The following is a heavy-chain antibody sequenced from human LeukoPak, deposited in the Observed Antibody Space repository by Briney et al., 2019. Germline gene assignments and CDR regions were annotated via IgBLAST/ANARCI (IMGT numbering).Heavy chain of an antibody. Sequence: GGSLRLSCAASGFTFSSYGIHWVRQAPGKGLEWVAFIRYDGNNKYYADSVKGRFTISRDNSKNTLYLQMNSLRAEDTAVYYCARGPSGYHNTGGQGTLVTVSS. J-gene: IGHJ4*02. CDR1: GFTFSSYG. V-gene: IGHV3-30*02. CDR3: ARGPSGYHNT. D-gene: IGHD5-12*01. CDR2: IRYDGNNK.